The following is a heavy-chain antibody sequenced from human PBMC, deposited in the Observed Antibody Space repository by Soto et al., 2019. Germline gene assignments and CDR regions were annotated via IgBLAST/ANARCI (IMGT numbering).Heavy chain of an antibody. Sequence: ASVKVSCKASGGTFSSYAISWVRQAPGQGLEWMGGIIPIFGTANYAQKFQGRVTITADESTSTAYMELSSLRSEDTAVYYCARGDTAMAHYYYYGMDVWGQGTTVTVSS. CDR2: IIPIFGTA. D-gene: IGHD5-18*01. V-gene: IGHV1-69*13. J-gene: IGHJ6*02. CDR3: ARGDTAMAHYYYYGMDV. CDR1: GGTFSSYA.